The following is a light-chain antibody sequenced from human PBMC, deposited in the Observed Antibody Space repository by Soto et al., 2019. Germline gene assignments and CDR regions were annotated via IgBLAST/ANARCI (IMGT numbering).Light chain of an antibody. V-gene: IGKV3-11*01. CDR2: DTS. Sequence: EIVLTQSPATLSLSPGERATLSCRASQSLDNYLAWYQQKPGQAHRLLIYDTSNRATGIPARFSGSGSGTDFTLTITSLEPEDFAVYYCQQRGSWPPYTFGQGTKLEIK. J-gene: IGKJ2*01. CDR3: QQRGSWPPYT. CDR1: QSLDNY.